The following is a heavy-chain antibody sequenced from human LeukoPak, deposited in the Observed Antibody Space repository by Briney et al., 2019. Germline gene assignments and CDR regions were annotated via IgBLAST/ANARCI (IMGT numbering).Heavy chain of an antibody. CDR1: GFTVSSNY. D-gene: IGHD6-19*01. CDR2: IYSGGST. Sequence: PGGSLRLSCAASGFTVSSNYMSWVRQAPGKGLEWVSVIYSGGSTYYADSVKGRFTISRDNSKNTLYLQMNSLRAEDTAVYYCAGEGSGWWGSAFDIWGQGTMVTVSS. V-gene: IGHV3-53*01. J-gene: IGHJ3*02. CDR3: AGEGSGWWGSAFDI.